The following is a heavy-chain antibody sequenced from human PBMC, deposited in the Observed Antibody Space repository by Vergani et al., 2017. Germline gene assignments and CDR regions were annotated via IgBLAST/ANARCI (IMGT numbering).Heavy chain of an antibody. V-gene: IGHV2-70*04. Sequence: QVTLKESGPALVKPTQTLTLTCTLSGFSLSTSGMRVSWIRQPPGKALEWLARIDWDDDKSSSTSLKTRLTISKDTSKNQVVLTMTNMDPVDTATYYCARARPLLRFFDWSYFDDWGQRTLVTVSS. D-gene: IGHD3-9*01. CDR1: GFSLSTSGMR. J-gene: IGHJ4*02. CDR3: ARARPLLRFFDWSYFDD. CDR2: IDWDDDK.